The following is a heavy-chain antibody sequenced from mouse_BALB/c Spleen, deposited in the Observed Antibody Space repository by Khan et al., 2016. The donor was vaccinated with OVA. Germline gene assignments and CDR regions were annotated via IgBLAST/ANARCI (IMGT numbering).Heavy chain of an antibody. Sequence: EVQLQESGPGLVKPSQSLSLICTVTGYSITSDYAWNWIRQSPGNKLEWMGFISYSGNTNYNPSFKSRISITRDTSKNQFFLHLNSVTTEDTATYYCARVYGGDFDYWGQGTTLTVSS. J-gene: IGHJ2*01. CDR2: ISYSGNT. CDR3: ARVYGGDFDY. CDR1: GYSITSDYA. V-gene: IGHV3-2*02. D-gene: IGHD1-1*01.